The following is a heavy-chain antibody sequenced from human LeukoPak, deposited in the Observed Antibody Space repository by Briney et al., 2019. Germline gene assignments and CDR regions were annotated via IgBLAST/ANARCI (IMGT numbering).Heavy chain of an antibody. D-gene: IGHD2-2*01. CDR2: IYNGGAT. Sequence: PGGSLRLSCAVFGFIVSNYYMNWVRQAPGKGLECVSVIYNGGATYYADSVKGRFTISRDNSKNTLYLQMNGLRAEDTAMYFCTREFGSGTFDWGQGTLVTVSS. CDR3: TREFGSGTFD. CDR1: GFIVSNYY. V-gene: IGHV3-53*01. J-gene: IGHJ4*02.